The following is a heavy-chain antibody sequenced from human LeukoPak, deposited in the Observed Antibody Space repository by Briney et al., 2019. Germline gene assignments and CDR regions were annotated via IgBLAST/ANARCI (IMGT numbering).Heavy chain of an antibody. CDR2: IFPSGGEI. Sequence: PGGSLRLSCAASGFTFSTFAMIWVRQPPGKGLEWVSSIFPSGGEIHYADSVRGRFTISRDNSKSTLSLQMNSLRAEDTAIYYCARGLNLYYYYMDVWGKGTTVTVSS. CDR3: ARGLNLYYYYMDV. CDR1: GFTFSTFA. J-gene: IGHJ6*03. V-gene: IGHV3-23*01.